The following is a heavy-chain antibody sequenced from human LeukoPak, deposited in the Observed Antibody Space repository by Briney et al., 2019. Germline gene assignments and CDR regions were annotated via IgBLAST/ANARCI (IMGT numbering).Heavy chain of an antibody. Sequence: SETLSLTCAVSGYSISSGYYWGWIRQPPGKGLEWIGSIYHSGSTYYNPSLKSRVTISVDTSKNQFSLKLSSVTAADTAVYYCARDSGTIPNGGSDNWFDPWGQGTLVTVSS. CDR1: GYSISSGYY. CDR3: ARDSGTIPNGGSDNWFDP. D-gene: IGHD2-15*01. CDR2: IYHSGST. J-gene: IGHJ5*02. V-gene: IGHV4-38-2*02.